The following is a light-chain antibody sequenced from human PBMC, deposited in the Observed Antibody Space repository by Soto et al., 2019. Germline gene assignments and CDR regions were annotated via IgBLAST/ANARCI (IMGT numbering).Light chain of an antibody. CDR2: EVT. CDR3: SSYITSSTRV. J-gene: IGLJ1*01. V-gene: IGLV2-14*01. CDR1: SSDIGIYKY. Sequence: QSVLTQPASVSGSPGQSIAISCTGSSSDIGIYKYVSWYQQHPGKVPKLIIYEVTNRPSGVSNRFSGSKSGNTASLTISGLQAEDEADYYCSSYITSSTRVFGTGTKVTVL.